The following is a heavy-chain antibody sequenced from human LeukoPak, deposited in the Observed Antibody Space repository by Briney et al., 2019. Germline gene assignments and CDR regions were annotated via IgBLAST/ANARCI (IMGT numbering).Heavy chain of an antibody. J-gene: IGHJ4*02. CDR1: GFTFDSYA. CDR3: AEGGIYAFDY. CDR2: ISSTGAGT. Sequence: PGGSLRLSCAASGFTFDSYAMSWVRQAPGKGLEWVSAISSTGAGTYYADSVKGRFTISRDNSKNTLYLQMNGLRAEDTAVYYCAEGGIYAFDYWGQGTLVTVSS. D-gene: IGHD2-21*01. V-gene: IGHV3-23*01.